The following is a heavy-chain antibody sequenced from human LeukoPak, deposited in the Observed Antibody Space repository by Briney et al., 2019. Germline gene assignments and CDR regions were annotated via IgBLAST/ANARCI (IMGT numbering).Heavy chain of an antibody. D-gene: IGHD5-12*01. CDR2: INHSGST. CDR3: ARAGWLRTKGYFDY. J-gene: IGHJ4*02. CDR1: GGAFSGYY. Sequence: PSETLSLTCAVYGGAFSGYYWSWIRPPPGKGLEWIGEINHSGSTNYNPSLKSRITISVDTSKNQFSLKLSSVTAADTAVYYCARAGWLRTKGYFDYWGQGTLVTVSS. V-gene: IGHV4-34*01.